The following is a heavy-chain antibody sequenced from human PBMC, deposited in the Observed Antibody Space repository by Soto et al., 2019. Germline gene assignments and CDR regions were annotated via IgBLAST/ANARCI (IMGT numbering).Heavy chain of an antibody. D-gene: IGHD3-3*01. Sequence: SDTLSLTCTVSGDSVSSDSYYWAWIRQPPGEGLEWIGHIYHNGSTSYNPSLQNRVTMSINTSKNQFSLKLSSVTAADTAIYYCAREGGVLRLSNWLDPWGQGTLVTVSS. J-gene: IGHJ5*02. V-gene: IGHV4-61*01. CDR1: GDSVSSDSYY. CDR3: AREGGVLRLSNWLDP. CDR2: IYHNGST.